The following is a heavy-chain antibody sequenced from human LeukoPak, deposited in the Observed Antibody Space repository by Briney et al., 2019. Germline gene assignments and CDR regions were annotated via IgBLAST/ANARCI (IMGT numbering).Heavy chain of an antibody. D-gene: IGHD3-10*01. CDR3: ARGASYGSGSYQDYYYGMDV. J-gene: IGHJ6*02. V-gene: IGHV1-2*02. CDR1: GYTFTGYY. CDR2: INPNSGGT. Sequence: ASVKVSCKSSGYTFTGYYVHWVRQAPGQGLEWMGWINPNSGGTNYAQKFQGRVTMTRDTSISTAYMELSRLRSDDSSVYYCARGASYGSGSYQDYYYGMDVWGQGTTVTVSS.